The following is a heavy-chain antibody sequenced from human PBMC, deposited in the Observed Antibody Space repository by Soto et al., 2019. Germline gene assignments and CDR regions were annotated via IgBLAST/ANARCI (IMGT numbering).Heavy chain of an antibody. Sequence: GCSLILSFASFCFAFRNFAVSWVLQAPGKGLECVSAIGSGSRGTHYAESVEDRFTISRDDSKNTLYLQLNSLTAADTAVYYCAAPRAAVPHTRYFDPWGQGTPVTVSS. V-gene: IGHV3-23*01. CDR1: CFAFRNFA. CDR2: IGSGSRGT. D-gene: IGHD6-13*01. J-gene: IGHJ5*02. CDR3: AAPRAAVPHTRYFDP.